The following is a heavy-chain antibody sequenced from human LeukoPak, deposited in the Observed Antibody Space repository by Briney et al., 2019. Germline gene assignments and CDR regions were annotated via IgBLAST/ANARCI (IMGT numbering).Heavy chain of an antibody. CDR1: GGSISSGSYY. J-gene: IGHJ4*02. Sequence: SETLSPTCTVSGGSISSGSYYWSWIRQPAGKGLEWIGRIYTSGSTNYNPSLKSRVTISVDTSKNQFSLKLSSVTAADTAVYYCARRTAAGKGAFDYWGQGTLVTVSS. CDR2: IYTSGST. D-gene: IGHD6-13*01. V-gene: IGHV4-61*02. CDR3: ARRTAAGKGAFDY.